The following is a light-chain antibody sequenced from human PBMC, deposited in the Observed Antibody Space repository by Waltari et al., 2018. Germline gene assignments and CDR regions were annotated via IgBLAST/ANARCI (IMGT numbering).Light chain of an antibody. CDR2: CAS. Sequence: EIVLTQSPGTLSLSPGERATLSCRASQSVSSSYLAWYQQKPGQAPRLLIYCASSRATGIPDRCSGSGSGTDFTLTISRLEPEDFAVYYCQQYGGSPPYTFGQGTKLEIK. CDR1: QSVSSSY. CDR3: QQYGGSPPYT. J-gene: IGKJ2*01. V-gene: IGKV3-20*01.